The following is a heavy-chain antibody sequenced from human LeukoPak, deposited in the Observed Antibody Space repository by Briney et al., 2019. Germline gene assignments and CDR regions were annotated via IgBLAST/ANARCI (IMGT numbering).Heavy chain of an antibody. J-gene: IGHJ4*02. CDR3: AKVSSDTAMVTTPFDY. D-gene: IGHD5-18*01. V-gene: IGHV3-21*01. Sequence: GGSLRLSCAASGFTFSSYSMNWVRQAPGKGLEWVSSISSSSSYIYYADSVKGRFTISRDNAKNSLYLQMNSLRAEDTAVYYCAKVSSDTAMVTTPFDYWGQGTLVTVSS. CDR1: GFTFSSYS. CDR2: ISSSSSYI.